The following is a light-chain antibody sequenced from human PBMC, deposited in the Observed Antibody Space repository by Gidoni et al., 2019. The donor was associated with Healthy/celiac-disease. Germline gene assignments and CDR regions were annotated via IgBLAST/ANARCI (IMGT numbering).Light chain of an antibody. J-gene: IGKJ3*01. CDR3: HQYNNWPGT. V-gene: IGKV3D-15*01. Sequence: EIVITQSPATLSVSPGERATLSCRASQSVSSNLAWYQQKPGQAPRLLISGSSTRATGIPARFSGSGSGTEFSLTISSLQSEDFAVYYCHQYNNWPGTFGPGTKVDIK. CDR1: QSVSSN. CDR2: GSS.